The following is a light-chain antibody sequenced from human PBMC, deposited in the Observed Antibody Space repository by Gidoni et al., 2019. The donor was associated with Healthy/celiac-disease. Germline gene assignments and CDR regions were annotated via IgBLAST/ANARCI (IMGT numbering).Light chain of an antibody. CDR2: DAS. CDR1: QSISSW. V-gene: IGKV1-5*01. Sequence: DIQMTQSPSPPSASVVDRVTITCRASQSISSWLAWYQQKPGKAPKLLIYDASSLESGVPSRFSGSGSGTEFTLTISSLQPDDFATYYCQQYNSYPWTFGQGTKVEIK. CDR3: QQYNSYPWT. J-gene: IGKJ1*01.